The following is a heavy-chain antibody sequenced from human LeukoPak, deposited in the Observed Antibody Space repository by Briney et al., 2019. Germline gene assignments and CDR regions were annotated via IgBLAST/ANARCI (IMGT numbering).Heavy chain of an antibody. J-gene: IGHJ3*02. Sequence: SETLSLTCAVYGGSFSGYYWSWIRQPPGKGLEWIGEINHSGSTNYNPSLKSRVTISVDTSKNQFSLKLSSVTAADTAVYYCARDVLLWFGEFSNDAFDIWGQGTMVTVSS. CDR1: GGSFSGYY. CDR3: ARDVLLWFGEFSNDAFDI. D-gene: IGHD3-10*01. CDR2: INHSGST. V-gene: IGHV4-34*01.